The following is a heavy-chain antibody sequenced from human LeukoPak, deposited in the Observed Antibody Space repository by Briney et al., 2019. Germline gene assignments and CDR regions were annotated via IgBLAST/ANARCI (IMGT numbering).Heavy chain of an antibody. CDR3: ANGGMGTRKYYSDPFHY. CDR1: GFTVSSNY. J-gene: IGHJ4*02. V-gene: IGHV3-53*01. CDR2: YYYGGST. D-gene: IGHD3-10*01. Sequence: GGSLRLSCAASGFTVSSNYMTWVRQARGRGLVWVSIYYYGGSTYYADSVRGRFTLLRDSPQNPVGLQMNHVRAGDTAVYYCANGGMGTRKYYSDPFHYWGQGTLVTVSS.